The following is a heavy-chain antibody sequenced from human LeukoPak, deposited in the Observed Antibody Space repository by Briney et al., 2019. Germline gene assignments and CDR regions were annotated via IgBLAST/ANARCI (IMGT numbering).Heavy chain of an antibody. CDR3: ARHRVVQVQRRHYYHGFDV. V-gene: IGHV4-39*01. Sequence: PAGTLCLSCTVSGCTLRSYSDYWGRNPPPKGQDLVWIVSIIHGGTTYYSPSLKSRLAISVHPSENHFSLNLSSVAAADTAVYYCARHRVVQVQRRHYYHGFDVWGHGTTVIVSS. CDR2: IIHGGTT. CDR1: GCTLRSYSDY. J-gene: IGHJ6*02. D-gene: IGHD1-1*01.